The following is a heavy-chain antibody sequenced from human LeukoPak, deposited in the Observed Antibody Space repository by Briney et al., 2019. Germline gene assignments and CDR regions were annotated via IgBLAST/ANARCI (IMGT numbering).Heavy chain of an antibody. V-gene: IGHV3-23*01. D-gene: IGHD4-11*01. CDR1: GFTFNNYW. J-gene: IGHJ4*02. CDR3: AKATTYSSPVGNFDY. CDR2: VSGSGGST. Sequence: GGSLRISCAASGFTFNNYWMIWVRQAPGKGLEWVSAVSGSGGSTYYADSVKGRFTISRDNSKNTLYLQMNSLRAEDTAVYYCAKATTYSSPVGNFDYWGQGTLVTVSS.